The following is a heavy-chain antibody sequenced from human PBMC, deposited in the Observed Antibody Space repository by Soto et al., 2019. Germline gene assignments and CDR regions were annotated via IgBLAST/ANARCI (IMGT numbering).Heavy chain of an antibody. D-gene: IGHD4-17*01. J-gene: IGHJ6*02. V-gene: IGHV3-30*18. CDR3: AKDSPTVAPLAGGMDV. CDR1: GLTFSSYG. Sequence: GGSLRLSWAASGLTFSSYGMHWVRQAPGKGLEWVAVISYDGSNKYYADSVKGRFTISRDNSKNTLYLQMNSLRAEDTAVYYCAKDSPTVAPLAGGMDVWGQGTTVTGSS. CDR2: ISYDGSNK.